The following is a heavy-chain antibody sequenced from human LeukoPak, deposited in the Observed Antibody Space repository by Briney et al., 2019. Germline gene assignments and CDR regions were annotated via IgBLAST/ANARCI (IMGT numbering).Heavy chain of an antibody. CDR3: SRENGAFSPFGY. Sequence: SETLSLTCGVSGGSITSTNWWSWVRQPPGQGPEWIGEVSLSGLTNYNPSLSSRVIMALGTSKNHLSLHLTSVTAADTAVYYCSRENGAFSPFGYWGQGYLVTVLS. CDR1: GGSITSTNW. J-gene: IGHJ4*02. CDR2: VSLSGLT. D-gene: IGHD2-8*01. V-gene: IGHV4-4*02.